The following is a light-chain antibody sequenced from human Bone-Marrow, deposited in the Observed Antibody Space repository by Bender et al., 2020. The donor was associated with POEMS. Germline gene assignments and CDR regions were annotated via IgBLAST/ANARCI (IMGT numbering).Light chain of an antibody. Sequence: QSVVTQPPSASGTPGQRVTISCSGSNSNTGSGYDINWYQHLPGTAPKLLIYGYNNRPSGVPDRFSGSKSGTSASLAITGLQAEDEGDYYCQSYDNSLGGWVFGGGTKLTVL. CDR1: NSNTGSGYD. CDR3: QSYDNSLGGWV. CDR2: GYN. V-gene: IGLV1-40*01. J-gene: IGLJ3*02.